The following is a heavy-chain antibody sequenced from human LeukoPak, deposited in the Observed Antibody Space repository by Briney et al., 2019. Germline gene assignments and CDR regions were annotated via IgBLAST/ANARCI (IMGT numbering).Heavy chain of an antibody. J-gene: IGHJ4*02. Sequence: GGSLRLSCAASGFAFSSQAMGWVRQAPGKGLEWVSVISDSGSITYYADSVKGRFTISRDNSKNTLFLQMNNLRAEDTAVYYCAREREDWGLAFDYWGQGTLVTVSS. CDR3: AREREDWGLAFDY. CDR1: GFAFSSQA. CDR2: ISDSGSIT. D-gene: IGHD7-27*01. V-gene: IGHV3-23*01.